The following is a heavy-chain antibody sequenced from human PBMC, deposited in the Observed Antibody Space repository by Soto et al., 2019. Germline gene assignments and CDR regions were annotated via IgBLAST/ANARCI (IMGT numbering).Heavy chain of an antibody. J-gene: IGHJ6*03. V-gene: IGHV3-9*01. Sequence: GGSLRLSCAASGFTFDDYAMHWVRQAPGKGLEWVSGISWNSGSIGYADSVKGRFTISRDNAKNSLYLQMNSLRAEDTALYYCAKGSDSGYDYGLYYYYYMDVWGKGTTVTVSS. D-gene: IGHD5-12*01. CDR2: ISWNSGSI. CDR3: AKGSDSGYDYGLYYYYYMDV. CDR1: GFTFDDYA.